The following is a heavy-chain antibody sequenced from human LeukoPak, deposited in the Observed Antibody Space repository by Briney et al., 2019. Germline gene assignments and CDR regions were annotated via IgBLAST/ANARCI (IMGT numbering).Heavy chain of an antibody. CDR3: ARSLRVRGVPDYMDV. Sequence: PGGSLRLSCEGSGFTFSSYWMNWVRQAPGKGLEWVSVIYKNAITYYADTVKGRFTISRDNSKNTLYLQMNSLRADDTAVYYCARSLRVRGVPDYMDVWGKGTTVTISS. CDR2: IYKNAIT. CDR1: GFTFSSYW. J-gene: IGHJ6*03. V-gene: IGHV3-53*01. D-gene: IGHD3-10*01.